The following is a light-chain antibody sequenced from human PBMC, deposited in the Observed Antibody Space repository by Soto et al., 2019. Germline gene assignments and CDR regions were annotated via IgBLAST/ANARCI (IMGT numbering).Light chain of an antibody. CDR1: SGHSSYI. V-gene: IGLV4-60*02. J-gene: IGLJ3*02. CDR2: LEGSGSY. CDR3: ETWYSNTQNWV. Sequence: QSVLTQSSSASASLGSSVKLTCTLSSGHSSYIIARHQQQPGKAPRYLMKLEGSGSYNKGSGVPDRFSGSSSGADRYLTISNLQFEDEADYYCETWYSNTQNWVFGGGTKLTVL.